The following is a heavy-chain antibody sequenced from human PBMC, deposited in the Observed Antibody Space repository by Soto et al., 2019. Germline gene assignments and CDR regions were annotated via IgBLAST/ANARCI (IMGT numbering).Heavy chain of an antibody. CDR2: INPNSGGT. CDR3: ARETAILKRLQQKNYYYDVNDV. CDR1: GYTFTGHY. D-gene: IGHD2-21*01. J-gene: IGHJ6*02. Sequence: ASVKVSCKACGYTFTGHYMHWVRRAPGQGLEWMGWINPNSGGTNYAQKFQGWVTMTRDTSISTAYMELSRLRSDDTAVYYCARETAILKRLQQKNYYYDVNDVWSRRTTDTVSS. V-gene: IGHV1-2*04.